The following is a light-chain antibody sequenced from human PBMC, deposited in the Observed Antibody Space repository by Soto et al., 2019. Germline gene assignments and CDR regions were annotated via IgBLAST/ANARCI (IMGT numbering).Light chain of an antibody. V-gene: IGKV1-39*01. CDR2: AAS. CDR1: QNISIY. Sequence: DIPMTQSPSSLSASVGDRVTITCRASQNISIYLNWYQQKPGKAPKVLIYAASILQSGVPPRFSGSGSGTDFTLTSSSLQPEDFATYYCEQSYNIPRSTSGQGTKVEIK. CDR3: EQSYNIPRST. J-gene: IGKJ1*01.